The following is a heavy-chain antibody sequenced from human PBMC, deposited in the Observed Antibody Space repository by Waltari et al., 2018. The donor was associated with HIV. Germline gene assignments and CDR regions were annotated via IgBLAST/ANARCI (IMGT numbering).Heavy chain of an antibody. D-gene: IGHD3-22*01. V-gene: IGHV4-39*01. J-gene: IGHJ5*02. Sequence: QLQLQESGPGLVKHSETLSLNCTVSGGSISSTSYYWGCIRQPPGKGLVWIGTSYYSGSPYHNPALKSRVTISVDTSKNQFSLKLSSVTAADTAVYVCARLRGRGGITMIVPRFDPWGQGTLVTVSS. CDR1: GGSISSTSYY. CDR2: SYYSGSP. CDR3: ARLRGRGGITMIVPRFDP.